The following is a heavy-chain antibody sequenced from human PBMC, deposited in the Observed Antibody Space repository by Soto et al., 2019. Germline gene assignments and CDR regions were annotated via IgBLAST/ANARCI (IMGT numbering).Heavy chain of an antibody. CDR1: GYIFSNYA. CDR2: INTGNGNT. J-gene: IGHJ5*02. Sequence: AVKVSCKASGYIFSNYAIHWLRQAPGQGLEWMGWINTGNGNTKFSQKFQGRVTITRDTSASTVYMELTSLRSEDTAVYYCARDRSGRNFFDPWGQGTVVTVSS. D-gene: IGHD1-7*01. CDR3: ARDRSGRNFFDP. V-gene: IGHV1-3*04.